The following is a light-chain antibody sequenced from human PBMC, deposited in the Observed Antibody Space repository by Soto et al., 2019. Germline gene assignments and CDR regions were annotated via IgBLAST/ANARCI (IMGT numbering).Light chain of an antibody. J-gene: IGLJ1*01. CDR3: SSYTGGNPSYV. CDR1: SSDVGGYDY. V-gene: IGLV2-8*01. CDR2: EVT. Sequence: PPSASGSPGQSVTISCTGTSSDVGGYDYVSWYQQHPGKAPKLMIYEVTIRPSGVSDRFSGSKSGNTASLTVSGLQAEDEADYYCSSYTGGNPSYVFGTGTKVTVL.